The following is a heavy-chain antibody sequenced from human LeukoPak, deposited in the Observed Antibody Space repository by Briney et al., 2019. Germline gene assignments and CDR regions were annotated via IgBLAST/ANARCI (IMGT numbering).Heavy chain of an antibody. Sequence: SETLSLTCAVYGGSFSGYYWSWIRQPPGKGLEWIGEINHSGSTNYNPSLKSRVTISVDTSKNQFSLKLSSVTAADTAVYYCARRRRYCSSTSCPSDYWGQGTLVTVSS. CDR3: ARRRRYCSSTSCPSDY. J-gene: IGHJ4*02. CDR2: INHSGST. CDR1: GGSFSGYY. D-gene: IGHD2-2*01. V-gene: IGHV4-34*01.